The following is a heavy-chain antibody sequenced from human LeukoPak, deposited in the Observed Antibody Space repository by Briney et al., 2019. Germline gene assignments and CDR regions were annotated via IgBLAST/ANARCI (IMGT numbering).Heavy chain of an antibody. CDR3: ARTLTTATWDY. J-gene: IGHJ4*02. CDR1: GYSFSRYG. Sequence: GASVKVSCKASGYSFSRYGISWVRQAPGQGLEWMGWISTYNGNTNYAQKFQGRVTMTTDTSTNTAYMEVSSLRSDDSAVYFCARTLTTATWDYWGQGTLVTVSS. V-gene: IGHV1-18*01. D-gene: IGHD4-17*01. CDR2: ISTYNGNT.